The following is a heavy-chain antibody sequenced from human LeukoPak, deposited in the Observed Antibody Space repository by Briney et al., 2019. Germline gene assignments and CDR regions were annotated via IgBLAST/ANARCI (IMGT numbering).Heavy chain of an antibody. CDR3: AERRRAFDI. CDR1: GFTFSSYG. J-gene: IGHJ3*02. V-gene: IGHV3-30*18. Sequence: GGSLRLSCAASGFTFSSYGMHWVRQAPGKGLEWVAVISYDGSNKYYADSVKGRFTISRDNSKNTLYLQMNSLRAEDTAVYYCAERRRAFDIWGQGTMVTVSS. CDR2: ISYDGSNK.